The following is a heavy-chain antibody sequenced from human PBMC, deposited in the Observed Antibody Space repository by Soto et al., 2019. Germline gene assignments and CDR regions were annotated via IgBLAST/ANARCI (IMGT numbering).Heavy chain of an antibody. J-gene: IGHJ6*02. V-gene: IGHV1-8*01. D-gene: IGHD6-19*01. CDR3: AKVRYSSPMGYYYGMDV. CDR1: GYTFTSYD. CDR2: MNPNSGNT. Sequence: ASVKVSCKASGYTFTSYDINWVRQATGRGLEWVGWMNPNSGNTGYAQKFQGRVTMTRNTSISTAYMELSSLRSEDTAVYYCAKVRYSSPMGYYYGMDVWGQGTTVTVSS.